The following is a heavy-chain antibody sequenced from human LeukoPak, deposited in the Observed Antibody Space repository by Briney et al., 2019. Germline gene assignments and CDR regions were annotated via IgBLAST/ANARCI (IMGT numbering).Heavy chain of an antibody. Sequence: PLETLSLTCTLSGGSTSSSSYYWGSIRQAPGKGLEWIGSIYHSGSTHYNPSLKSRVTISVDTSKNQFSLNLSSVTAADTAVYYCARVGVGGPYYYMDVWGKGTTVTVSS. V-gene: IGHV4-39*01. D-gene: IGHD1-26*01. J-gene: IGHJ6*03. CDR3: ARVGVGGPYYYMDV. CDR2: IYHSGST. CDR1: GGSTSSSSYY.